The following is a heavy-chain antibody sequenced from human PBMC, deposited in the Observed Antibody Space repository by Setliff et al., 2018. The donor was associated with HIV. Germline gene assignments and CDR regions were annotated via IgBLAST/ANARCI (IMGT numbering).Heavy chain of an antibody. D-gene: IGHD3-9*01. V-gene: IGHV4-39*01. CDR1: GGSISSTSYY. CDR3: AKTIGRYFDIFDN. Sequence: PSETLSLTCTVSGGSISSTSYYWGWIRQPPGTGLEWIGSISSSGNTYYNPSLKSRATTSVDTPKNQFSLKLNSVTAADTAVYYCAKTIGRYFDIFDNWGQGTLVTVSS. CDR2: ISSSGNT. J-gene: IGHJ4*02.